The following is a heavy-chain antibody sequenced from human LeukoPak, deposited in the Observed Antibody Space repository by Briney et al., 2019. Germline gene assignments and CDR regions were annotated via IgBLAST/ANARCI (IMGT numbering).Heavy chain of an antibody. CDR3: ARLVEFGVVIIGPLVVYFDY. Sequence: SETLSLTCTVSGGSISSSSYYWGWIRQPPGKGLEWIGSIYYSGSTYYNPSLKSRVTISVDTSKNQFSLKLSSVTAADTAVYYCARLVEFGVVIIGPLVVYFDYWGQGTLVTVSS. CDR1: GGSISSSSYY. V-gene: IGHV4-39*01. J-gene: IGHJ4*02. D-gene: IGHD3-3*01. CDR2: IYYSGST.